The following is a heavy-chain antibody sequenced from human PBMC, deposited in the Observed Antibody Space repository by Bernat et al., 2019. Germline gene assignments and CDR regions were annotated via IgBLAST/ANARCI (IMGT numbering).Heavy chain of an antibody. D-gene: IGHD4-4*01. CDR2: INHSGST. Sequence: QVQLQQWGAGLLKPSETLSLTCAVSDGAFSTYYWGWIRQPPGKGLEWIGEINHSGSTNYNPSLKSRVTMSVDTSRNRFSLKLSAVTAADSAIYFCARVGDGNRNYGGLFDSCVRGALLTVSS. V-gene: IGHV4-34*02. CDR3: ARVGDGNRNYGGLFDS. CDR1: DGAFSTYY. J-gene: IGHJ4*02.